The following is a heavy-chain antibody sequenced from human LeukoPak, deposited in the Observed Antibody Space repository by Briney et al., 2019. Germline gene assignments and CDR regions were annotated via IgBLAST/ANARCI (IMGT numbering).Heavy chain of an antibody. Sequence: PGGSLRLSCAASGFTFSSYWMHWVRHAPGKGLVCVSRIHSDGRSTDYADSVKGRFTISRDNAKNTLNLQMNSLRAEDTAVYYCARDPRGGTLDYWGQGALVTVSS. D-gene: IGHD3-10*01. CDR3: ARDPRGGTLDY. CDR1: GFTFSSYW. CDR2: IHSDGRST. J-gene: IGHJ4*02. V-gene: IGHV3-74*01.